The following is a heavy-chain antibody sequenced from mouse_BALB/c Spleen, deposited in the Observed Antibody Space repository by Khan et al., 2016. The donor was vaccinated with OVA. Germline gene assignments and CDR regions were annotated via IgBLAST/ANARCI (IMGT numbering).Heavy chain of an antibody. J-gene: IGHJ3*01. D-gene: IGHD2-2*01. Sequence: VQLKQSGPELMKPGTSVKISCKASGYSFTSYYIHWVKQSHGKSLEWIGYIDPFNGDTTYNQKFKGKATLTVDKSSSTAYMHLSSLTSEDSAVYYCARHGYVAWFAYWGQGTLVTASA. CDR1: GYSFTSYY. V-gene: IGHV1S135*01. CDR3: ARHGYVAWFAY. CDR2: IDPFNGDT.